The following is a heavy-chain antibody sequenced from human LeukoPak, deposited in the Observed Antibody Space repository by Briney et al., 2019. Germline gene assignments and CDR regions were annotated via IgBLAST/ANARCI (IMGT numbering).Heavy chain of an antibody. J-gene: IGHJ4*02. V-gene: IGHV3-23*01. CDR2: ISDNGGRT. D-gene: IGHD1-14*01. CDR3: AKDFGRNLGGPGY. CDR1: GFTFSTYT. Sequence: GGSLRLSCAASGFTFSTYTMAWVRQAPGGGLEWVSGISDNGGRTYYADSVKGRFAISRDDSKSTLYLQMNSLRGEDTAVYYCAKDFGRNLGGPGYWGRGTLAIVSS.